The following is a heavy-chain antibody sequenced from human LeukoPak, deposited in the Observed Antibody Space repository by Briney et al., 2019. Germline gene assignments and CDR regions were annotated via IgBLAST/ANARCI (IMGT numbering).Heavy chain of an antibody. Sequence: GGSLRLSCAASGFTVSSNYMSWVRQAPGKGLEWVSIIYSGGSTYYADPVKGRFTISRDNSKNTLYLQMNSLRAEDTAVYYCARDQNYNYDSSGSPVAWGQGTLVTVSS. J-gene: IGHJ5*02. CDR2: IYSGGST. CDR3: ARDQNYNYDSSGSPVA. CDR1: GFTVSSNY. V-gene: IGHV3-53*01. D-gene: IGHD3-22*01.